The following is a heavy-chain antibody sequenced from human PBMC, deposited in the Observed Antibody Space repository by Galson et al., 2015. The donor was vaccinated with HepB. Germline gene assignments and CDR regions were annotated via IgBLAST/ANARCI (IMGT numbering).Heavy chain of an antibody. V-gene: IGHV3-73*01. CDR1: GFTFSNAW. Sequence: SLRLSCAASGFTFSNAWMNWVRQAPGRGLEWVGRIGSESYNYATAYTASVKGRFTISRDDSKNTAFLQMNSLRTEDTAVYYCVRMGDLSGYSSRWGQGTLVTVSS. CDR2: IGSESYNYAT. D-gene: IGHD3-22*01. CDR3: VRMGDLSGYSSR. J-gene: IGHJ4*02.